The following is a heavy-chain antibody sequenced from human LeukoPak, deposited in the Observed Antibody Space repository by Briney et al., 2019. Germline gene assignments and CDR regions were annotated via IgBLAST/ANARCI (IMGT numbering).Heavy chain of an antibody. V-gene: IGHV3-7*03. J-gene: IGHJ4*02. Sequence: GGSLRLSCAASGFTFNNYWMSWVRQAPGKGLEWVANIKQDGSEIYYVDSVKGRFTISRDNAKNSLYLQMNSLRAEDTAVYYCAGVDGVSGSYRLRYWGQGILVTVSS. CDR1: GFTFNNYW. CDR3: AGVDGVSGSYRLRY. CDR2: IKQDGSEI. D-gene: IGHD3-16*02.